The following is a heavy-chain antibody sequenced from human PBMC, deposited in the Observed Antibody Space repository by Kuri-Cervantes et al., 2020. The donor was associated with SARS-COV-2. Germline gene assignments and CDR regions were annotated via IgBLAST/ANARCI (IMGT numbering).Heavy chain of an antibody. CDR1: GYTFTGYY. V-gene: IGHV1-2*04. CDR2: INSNSGGT. Sequence: ASVKVSCKASGYTFTGYYMHWVRQAPGQGLEWMGWINSNSGGTNYAQEFQGWVTMTRDTSISTAYMELSRLRSADTAVYYCARGPYYYVSSGYYTSVYYYYGMDVWGQGTTVTVSS. CDR3: ARGPYYYVSSGYYTSVYYYYGMDV. D-gene: IGHD3-22*01. J-gene: IGHJ6*02.